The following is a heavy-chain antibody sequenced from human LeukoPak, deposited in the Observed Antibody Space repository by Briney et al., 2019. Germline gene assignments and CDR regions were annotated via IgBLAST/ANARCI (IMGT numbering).Heavy chain of an antibody. V-gene: IGHV1-69*04. CDR3: ARAFASSSSPPNY. CDR2: IIPILGIA. J-gene: IGHJ4*02. Sequence: SVKVSCKASGGTFSSYAISWVRQAPGQGLEWMGRIIPILGIANYAQKFQGRVTITADKSTSTAYMELSSLRSEDTAVYYCARAFASSSSPPNYWGQGTLVTVSS. CDR1: GGTFSSYA. D-gene: IGHD6-13*01.